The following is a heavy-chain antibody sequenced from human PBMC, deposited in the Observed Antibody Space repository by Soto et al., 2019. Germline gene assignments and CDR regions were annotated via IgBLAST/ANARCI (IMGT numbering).Heavy chain of an antibody. CDR3: ARYLYCSSTSCYGGHFDY. J-gene: IGHJ4*02. Sequence: SVKVSCKASGGTFSSYAISWVRQAPGQGLEWMGGIIPIFGTANYAQKFQGRVTITADESTSTAYMELSSLRSEDTAVYYCARYLYCSSTSCYGGHFDYWGQGTLVTVSS. D-gene: IGHD2-2*01. CDR2: IIPIFGTA. V-gene: IGHV1-69*13. CDR1: GGTFSSYA.